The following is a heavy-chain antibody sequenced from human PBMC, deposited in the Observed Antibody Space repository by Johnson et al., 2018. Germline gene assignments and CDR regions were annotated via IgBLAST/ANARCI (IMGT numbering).Heavy chain of an antibody. J-gene: IGHJ6*02. CDR3: VRAGNTAPLDGMDV. CDR2: IIPIFGTA. CDR1: GGTFSSYA. V-gene: IGHV1-69*01. D-gene: IGHD5-18*01. Sequence: QVQLVESGAEVKKPGYSVKVSCKASGGTFSSYAISWVRQAPGQGLEWMGGIIPIFGTANYAQKCRGRVTITADESTSTADMELSSLRSEETGVYYCVRAGNTAPLDGMDVWGQGTTVTVSS.